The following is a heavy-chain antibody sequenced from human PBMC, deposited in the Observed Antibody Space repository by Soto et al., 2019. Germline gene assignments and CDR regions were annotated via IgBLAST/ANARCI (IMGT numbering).Heavy chain of an antibody. V-gene: IGHV1-18*03. CDR3: ARGSWFGEFGYYYYMDV. CDR1: GYTFTSYG. D-gene: IGHD3-10*01. Sequence: QVQPVQSGAEGKKPGASVKVSCKASGYTFTSYGISWVRQAPGQGLEGRGWISAYNGNTNYAQKLQGRATMTTDTSTSIGYMELRRLRSDDIGVYYCARGSWFGEFGYYYYMDVWGKGTTVTVSS. J-gene: IGHJ6*03. CDR2: ISAYNGNT.